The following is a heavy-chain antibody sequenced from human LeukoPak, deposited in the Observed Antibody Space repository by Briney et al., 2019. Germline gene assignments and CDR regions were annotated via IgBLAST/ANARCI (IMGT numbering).Heavy chain of an antibody. J-gene: IGHJ6*03. D-gene: IGHD2-15*01. Sequence: SVKVSCKASGGTFSSYAISWVRQAPGQGLEWMGGIIPIFGTANYALKFQGRVTITTDESTSTAYMELSSLRSEDTAVYYCARGQADPLLPREYYYYMDVWGKGTTVTVSS. CDR2: IIPIFGTA. CDR3: ARGQADPLLPREYYYYMDV. V-gene: IGHV1-69*05. CDR1: GGTFSSYA.